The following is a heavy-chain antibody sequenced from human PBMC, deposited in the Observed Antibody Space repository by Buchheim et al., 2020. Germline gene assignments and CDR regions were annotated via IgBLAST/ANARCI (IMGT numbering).Heavy chain of an antibody. CDR3: ARQTWMTSLVHWHFSL. CDR1: GASIITSDY. V-gene: IGHV4-39*01. CDR2: VSYTGST. Sequence: QLQLQESGPGLVKPSETLSLTCTVSGASIITSDYWGWIRQPPGKGLEWIGSVSYTGSTYHNPSLKSRVTMSVDTSKNQFSLEVASVTAADTAVFYCARQTWMTSLVHWHFSLWGRGAL. J-gene: IGHJ2*01. D-gene: IGHD5-12*01.